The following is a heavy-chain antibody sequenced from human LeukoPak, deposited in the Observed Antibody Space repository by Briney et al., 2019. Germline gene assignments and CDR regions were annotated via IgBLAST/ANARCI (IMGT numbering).Heavy chain of an antibody. V-gene: IGHV3-53*01. CDR3: ARESTSWYFDL. D-gene: IGHD2-2*01. CDR2: IYSGGST. J-gene: IGHJ2*01. Sequence: GGSLRLSCAASGFPLSSNYMSWVRQAPGKGLEWVSVIYSGGSTYYADSVKGRFTISRDNSKNTLYLQMNSLRAEDTAVYYCARESTSWYFDLWGRGTLVSVSS. CDR1: GFPLSSNY.